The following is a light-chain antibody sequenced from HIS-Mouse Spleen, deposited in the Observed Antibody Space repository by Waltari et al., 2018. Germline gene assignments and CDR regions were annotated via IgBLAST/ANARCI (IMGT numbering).Light chain of an antibody. CDR3: CSYAGSSTYV. CDR1: SSDVGCYNL. Sequence: QSALTQPASVSGSPGQSITISCTRTSSDVGCYNLVPWYQQHPGKAPKLMIYEGSKRPSGVSNRFSGSKSGNTASLTISGLQAEDEADYYCCSYAGSSTYVFGTGTKVTVL. J-gene: IGLJ1*01. V-gene: IGLV2-23*01. CDR2: EGS.